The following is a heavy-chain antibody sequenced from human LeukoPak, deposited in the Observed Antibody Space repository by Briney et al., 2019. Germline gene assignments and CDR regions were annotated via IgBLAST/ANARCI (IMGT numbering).Heavy chain of an antibody. D-gene: IGHD6-19*01. J-gene: IGHJ5*02. CDR1: GGSISSGGYY. CDR2: IYYSGST. Sequence: SETLSLTCTVSGGSISSGGYYWSWIRQHPGKGLEWIGYIYYSGSTYYNPSLKSRVTISVDTSKNQLSLKLSSVTAADTAVYYCARERGQWLDPWGQGTLVTVSS. CDR3: ARERGQWLDP. V-gene: IGHV4-31*03.